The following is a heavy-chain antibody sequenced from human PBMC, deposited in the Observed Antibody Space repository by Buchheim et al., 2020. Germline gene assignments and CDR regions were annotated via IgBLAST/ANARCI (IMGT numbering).Heavy chain of an antibody. CDR3: ARNFDPSRYGENLFDY. D-gene: IGHD3-9*01. Sequence: QLQLQESGPGLVKPSETLSLTCTVSGGSVSSSSYHWGWIRQPPGKGLEWIGSIFYSGSTYYNPSLKNRVTISVDTSKSQFPLKLSSVTAADTAVYYGARNFDPSRYGENLFDYWGQGT. V-gene: IGHV4-39*07. CDR2: IFYSGST. CDR1: GGSVSSSSYH. J-gene: IGHJ4*02.